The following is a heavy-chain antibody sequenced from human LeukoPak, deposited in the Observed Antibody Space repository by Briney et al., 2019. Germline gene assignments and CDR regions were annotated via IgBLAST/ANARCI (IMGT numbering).Heavy chain of an antibody. Sequence: GGSLRLSCAASGFTFSSYWMHWVRQAPGKGLVWVSRINSDGSSTSYADSVKGRFTISRDNAKNSLHLQMSSLRAADTALYCCAREETRITMLRGVTYFEYWGQGTLVTVSS. CDR1: GFTFSSYW. D-gene: IGHD3-10*01. CDR2: INSDGSST. CDR3: AREETRITMLRGVTYFEY. J-gene: IGHJ4*02. V-gene: IGHV3-74*01.